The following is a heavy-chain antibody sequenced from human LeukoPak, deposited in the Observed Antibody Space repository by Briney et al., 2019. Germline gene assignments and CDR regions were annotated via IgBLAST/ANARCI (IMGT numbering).Heavy chain of an antibody. CDR3: ARVRLDYYMDV. CDR2: IYYSGST. CDR1: GGSISSYY. V-gene: IGHV4-39*07. J-gene: IGHJ6*03. Sequence: SETLSLTCTVSGGSISSYYWGWIRQPPGKGLEWIGSIYYSGSTYYNPSLKSRVTMSVDTSKNQFSLKLSSVTAADTAVYYCARVRLDYYMDVWGKGTTVTISS.